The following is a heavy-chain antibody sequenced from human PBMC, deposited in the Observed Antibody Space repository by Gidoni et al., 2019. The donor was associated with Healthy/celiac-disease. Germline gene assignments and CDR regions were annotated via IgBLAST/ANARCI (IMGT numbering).Heavy chain of an antibody. Sequence: QVQLVESGGGVVQPWRFLRLSCAASGFTFSSYAMHWVRQAPGKGLEWMAVISYDGSNKYYADSVKGRFTISRDNSKNTLYLQMNSLRAEDTAVYYCARDRGGGGPMDVWGQGTTVTVSS. CDR2: ISYDGSNK. CDR3: ARDRGGGGPMDV. J-gene: IGHJ6*02. CDR1: GFTFSSYA. D-gene: IGHD2-15*01. V-gene: IGHV3-30-3*01.